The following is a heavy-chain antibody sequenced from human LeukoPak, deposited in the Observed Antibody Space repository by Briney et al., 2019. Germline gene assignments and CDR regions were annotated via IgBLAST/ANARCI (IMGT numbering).Heavy chain of an antibody. J-gene: IGHJ4*02. V-gene: IGHV4-34*01. CDR2: INHSGST. CDR1: GGSFSGYY. Sequence: SETLSLTCAVYGGSFSGYYWSWIRQPPGKGLEWIGEINHSGSTNYNPTLKSRVTISVDTSKNQFPLKLSSVTAADTAVYYCARGRVALGFDYWGQGTLVTVSS. D-gene: IGHD3-16*01. CDR3: ARGRVALGFDY.